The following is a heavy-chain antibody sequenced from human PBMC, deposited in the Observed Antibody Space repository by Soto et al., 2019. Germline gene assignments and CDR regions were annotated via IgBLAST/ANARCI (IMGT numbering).Heavy chain of an antibody. CDR1: GASFSGYY. CDR3: ARGHSTSGYDS. J-gene: IGHJ4*02. D-gene: IGHD6-6*01. Sequence: SETLSLTCSVYGASFSGYYWSWIRQSPGKGLEWIGEIHHSGSTHYNPSLKSRLTFSIDESQSQFYMMLTSVTAADTALYVCARGHSTSGYDSWGQGSLVTVSS. V-gene: IGHV4-34*01. CDR2: IHHSGST.